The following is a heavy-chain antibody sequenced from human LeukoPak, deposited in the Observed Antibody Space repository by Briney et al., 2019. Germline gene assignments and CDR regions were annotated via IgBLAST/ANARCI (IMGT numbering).Heavy chain of an antibody. CDR1: GYTFTSYD. V-gene: IGHV1-8*01. D-gene: IGHD6-19*01. Sequence: GASVKVSCKASGYTFTSYDINWVRQATGQGLEWMGWMNPNSGNTGYAQKFQGRVTMTRNTSISTAYMELSSLRSEDTAVYYCARRRLAVAGLGSWFDPWGQGTLVTVSS. CDR2: MNPNSGNT. J-gene: IGHJ5*02. CDR3: ARRRLAVAGLGSWFDP.